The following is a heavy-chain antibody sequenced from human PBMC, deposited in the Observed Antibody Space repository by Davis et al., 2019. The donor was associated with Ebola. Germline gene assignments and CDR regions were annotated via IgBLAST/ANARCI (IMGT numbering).Heavy chain of an antibody. CDR3: ATLLGCSGGSCYPAEYFQH. CDR1: GYTFTSYG. V-gene: IGHV1-18*01. CDR2: ISAYNGNT. Sequence: AASVKVSCKASGYTFTSYGISWVRQAPGQGLEWMGWISAYNGNTNYAQKLQGRVTMTTDTSTSTAYMELRSLRSEDTAVYYCATLLGCSGGSCYPAEYFQHWGQGTLVTVSS. J-gene: IGHJ1*01. D-gene: IGHD2-15*01.